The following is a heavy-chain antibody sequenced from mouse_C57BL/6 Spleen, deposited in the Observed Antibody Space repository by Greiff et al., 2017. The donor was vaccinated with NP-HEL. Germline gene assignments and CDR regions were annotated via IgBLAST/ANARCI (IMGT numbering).Heavy chain of an antibody. CDR3: ARWGLLGAMDY. J-gene: IGHJ4*01. CDR2: IDPSDSET. Sequence: VKLQQPGAELVRPGSSVKLSCKASGYTFTSYWMHWVKQRPIQGLEWIGNIDPSDSETHYNQKFKNKATLTVDKSSSTADMQLSSLTSEDSAVYYCARWGLLGAMDYWGQGTSVTVSS. CDR1: GYTFTSYW. D-gene: IGHD2-3*01. V-gene: IGHV1-52*01.